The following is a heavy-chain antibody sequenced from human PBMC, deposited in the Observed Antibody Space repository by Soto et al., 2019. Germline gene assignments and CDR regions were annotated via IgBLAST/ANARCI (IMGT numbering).Heavy chain of an antibody. CDR1: GDSVSSNSAA. CDR2: TYYYRSKWYN. CDR3: ARDDGPRTTRRFNP. V-gene: IGHV6-1*01. Sequence: PSQTLSLTCAISGDSVSSNSAAWNWIRQSPSRGLEWLGRTYYYRSKWYNDYALSVKSRITINPDTSKNQFSLQLNSVTPEDTAVYYCARDDGPRTTRRFNPWGRGTLVTVSS. D-gene: IGHD1-1*01. J-gene: IGHJ5*02.